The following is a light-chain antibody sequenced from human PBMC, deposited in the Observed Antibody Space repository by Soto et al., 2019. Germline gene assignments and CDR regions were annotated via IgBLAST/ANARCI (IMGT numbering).Light chain of an antibody. Sequence: EIMMTQSPGTLSVSPGEGATLSCTASQSVNLNLAWYQQKPGQPPRLLLYGASTRATGIPDRFSGSGSGTDFTLTISRLEPEDFAVYYCQQYGNFPNTFGPGTKVQIK. CDR3: QQYGNFPNT. J-gene: IGKJ2*01. CDR2: GAS. V-gene: IGKV3-15*01. CDR1: QSVNLN.